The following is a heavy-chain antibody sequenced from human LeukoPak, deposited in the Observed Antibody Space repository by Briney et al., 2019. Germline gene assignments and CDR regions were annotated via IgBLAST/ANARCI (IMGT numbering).Heavy chain of an antibody. CDR1: GITFSSYW. D-gene: IGHD4-23*01. CDR2: INSDGRST. Sequence: PGGSLRLSCAGSGITFSSYWMHWVRQAPGKGPVWVSRINSDGRSTNYADSVKGRFTISRDNAKNTLYLQMNSLRAEDTAVYYCARSAYPGNSVIEDWGRGTLVTVSS. V-gene: IGHV3-74*01. J-gene: IGHJ4*02. CDR3: ARSAYPGNSVIED.